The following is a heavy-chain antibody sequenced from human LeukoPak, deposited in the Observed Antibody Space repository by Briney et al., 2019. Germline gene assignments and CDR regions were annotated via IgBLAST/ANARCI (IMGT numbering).Heavy chain of an antibody. J-gene: IGHJ5*02. CDR2: IYTSGST. Sequence: SETLSLTCTVSGGSISTYYYNWIRQPAGKGLEWLGRIYTSGSTNYNPSLKSRVTMSVDTSKNQFSLKLSSVTAADTAVYYCARDRLVTTTKGIINWFDPWGQGTLVTVSS. D-gene: IGHD4-11*01. CDR3: ARDRLVTTTKGIINWFDP. V-gene: IGHV4-4*07. CDR1: GGSISTYY.